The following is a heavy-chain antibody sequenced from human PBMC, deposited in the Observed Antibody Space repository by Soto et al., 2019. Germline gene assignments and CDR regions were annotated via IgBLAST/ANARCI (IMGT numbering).Heavy chain of an antibody. D-gene: IGHD6-19*01. Sequence: SETLSLTCAVYGGSFSGYYWSWIRQPPGKGLEWIGEINHSGSTNYNPSLKSRVTISVDTSKNQFSLKLSSVTAADTAVYYCARASEGTVAGVFDYWGQGTLVTVSS. V-gene: IGHV4-34*01. CDR3: ARASEGTVAGVFDY. CDR1: GGSFSGYY. CDR2: INHSGST. J-gene: IGHJ4*02.